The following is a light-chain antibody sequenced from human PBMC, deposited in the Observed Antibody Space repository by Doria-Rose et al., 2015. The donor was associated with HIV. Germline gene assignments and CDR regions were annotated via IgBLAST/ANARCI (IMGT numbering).Light chain of an antibody. CDR1: QTVSTY. V-gene: IGKV1-39*01. CDR2: AAP. Sequence: SSLSASIGDRVTITCRASQTVSTYLNWFQQEPGKAPKLLIYAAPRLQSGVPSRFSGSGSGTDFTLTISGLQPGDFATYYCQQTYSSPPWTFGQGTKGEMK. J-gene: IGKJ1*01. CDR3: QQTYSSPPWT.